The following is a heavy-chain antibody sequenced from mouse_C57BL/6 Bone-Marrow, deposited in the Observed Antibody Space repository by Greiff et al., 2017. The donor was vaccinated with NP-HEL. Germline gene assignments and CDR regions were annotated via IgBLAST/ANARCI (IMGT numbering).Heavy chain of an antibody. Sequence: QVQLQQPGAELVKPGASVKMSCKASGYTFTSYWITWVKQRPGQGLEWIGDIYPGSGSTNYNEKFKSKATLTVDTSSSTSYMQLSSLTSEDSAVYYCAIWDRSYYSNYWYFDVWGTGTTVTVSS. D-gene: IGHD2-5*01. CDR2: IYPGSGST. CDR1: GYTFTSYW. V-gene: IGHV1-55*01. J-gene: IGHJ1*03. CDR3: AIWDRSYYSNYWYFDV.